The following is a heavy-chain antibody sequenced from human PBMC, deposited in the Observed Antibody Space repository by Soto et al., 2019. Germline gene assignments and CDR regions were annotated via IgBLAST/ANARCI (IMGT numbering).Heavy chain of an antibody. CDR3: ANVRVGVSARLFYD. J-gene: IGHJ4*02. CDR1: GFTFSDHY. D-gene: IGHD1-26*01. V-gene: IGHV3-72*01. Sequence: GGSLRLSCAASGFTFSDHYMDWVRQAPGKGLEWVGRIKNKANSYTTEYAASVKGRFTISRDDSKNSLDLQMNSLKTEDTAVYYCANVRVGVSARLFYDWGKGTLVPVSS. CDR2: IKNKANSYTT.